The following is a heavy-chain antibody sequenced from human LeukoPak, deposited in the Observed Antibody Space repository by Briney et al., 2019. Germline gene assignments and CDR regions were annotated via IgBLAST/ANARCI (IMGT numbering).Heavy chain of an antibody. D-gene: IGHD3-10*01. CDR1: RFIFGNYW. CDR3: ARDIVSGSGSLDY. CDR2: VKSDGSNP. V-gene: IGHV3-74*01. J-gene: IGHJ4*02. Sequence: GGSLRLSCAASRFIFGNYWMHWVRHAPGKGLVWVSRVKSDGSNPSYADSVKGRFTIPRDNAENMLYLQMNTLGAEDTAVYYCARDIVSGSGSLDYWGQGTLVTVSP.